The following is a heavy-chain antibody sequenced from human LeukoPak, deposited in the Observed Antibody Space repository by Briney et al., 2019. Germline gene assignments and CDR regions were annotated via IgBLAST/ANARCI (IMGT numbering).Heavy chain of an antibody. V-gene: IGHV4-31*03. J-gene: IGHJ6*02. CDR2: IYYSGST. CDR3: ARDLYGSGSYPNYYGMDV. Sequence: PSETLSLTCTVSGGSISSGGYYWSWIRQHPGKGLEWIGYIYYSGSTYYNPSLKSRVTISVDTSKNQFSLKLSSVTAADTAVYYCARDLYGSGSYPNYYGMDVWGQGTTVTVSS. D-gene: IGHD3-10*01. CDR1: GGSISSGGYY.